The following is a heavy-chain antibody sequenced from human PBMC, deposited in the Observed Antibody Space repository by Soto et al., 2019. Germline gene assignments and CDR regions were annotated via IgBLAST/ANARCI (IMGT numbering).Heavy chain of an antibody. CDR1: GYTFTGYY. D-gene: IGHD2-15*01. CDR3: ARSDIVVVVAAGGMDV. CDR2: IDPNSGGT. V-gene: IGHV1-2*04. Sequence: ASVKVSCKASGYTFTGYYMHWVRQAPGQGLEWMGWIDPNSGGTNYAQKFQGWVTMTRDTSISTAYMGLSRLRSDDTAVYYCARSDIVVVVAAGGMDVWGQGTTVTVSS. J-gene: IGHJ6*02.